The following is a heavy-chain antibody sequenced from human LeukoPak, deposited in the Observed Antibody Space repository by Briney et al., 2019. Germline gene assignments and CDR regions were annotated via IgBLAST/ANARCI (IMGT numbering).Heavy chain of an antibody. J-gene: IGHJ5*02. CDR2: IYYSGST. CDR1: GGSISSGDYY. V-gene: IGHV4-30-4*01. CDR3: AAYYYDRSGYNWFDP. D-gene: IGHD3-22*01. Sequence: SQTLSLTCTVSGGSISSGDYYWSWIRQPPGKGLEWIGYIYYSGSTYYNPSLKSRVTISVDTSKNQFSLKLSSVTAADTAVYYCAAYYYDRSGYNWFDPWGQGTLVTVSS.